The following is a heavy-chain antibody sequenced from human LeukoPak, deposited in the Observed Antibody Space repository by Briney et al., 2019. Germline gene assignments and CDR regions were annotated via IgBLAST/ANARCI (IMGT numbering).Heavy chain of an antibody. D-gene: IGHD2-15*01. CDR2: MNPNSGNT. Sequence: ASVKVSCKASGHTFTSYDINWVRQATGQGLEWMGWMNPNSGNTGYAQKFQGRVTMTRNTSISTASMELSSLRSEDTAVYYCARGSPREDIDYWGQGTLVTVSS. V-gene: IGHV1-8*01. J-gene: IGHJ4*02. CDR1: GHTFTSYD. CDR3: ARGSPREDIDY.